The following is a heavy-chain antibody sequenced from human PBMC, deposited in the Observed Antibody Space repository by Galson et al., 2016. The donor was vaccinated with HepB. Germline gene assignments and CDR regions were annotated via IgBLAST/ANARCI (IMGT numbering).Heavy chain of an antibody. J-gene: IGHJ5*02. CDR1: GFTFSRYT. V-gene: IGHV3-21*01. CDR3: ARGYTRNWIDP. D-gene: IGHD2-2*02. CDR2: ISSSSSYI. Sequence: SLRLSCAASGFTFSRYTMNWVRQAPGKGLEWVSSISSSSSYIYYGDSVKGRFTISRDNAKNSLYLQMKSLRAEDTAVYYCARGYTRNWIDPWGQGTLVTVSS.